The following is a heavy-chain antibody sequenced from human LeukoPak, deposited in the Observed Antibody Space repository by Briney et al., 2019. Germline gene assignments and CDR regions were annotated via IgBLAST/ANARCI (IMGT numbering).Heavy chain of an antibody. CDR1: GYSISSGYY. Sequence: SETLSLTCTVSGYSISSGYYWSWIRQPPGKGLEWIGEINHSGSTNYNPSLKSRVTISVDTSKNQFSLKLSSVTAADTAVYYCARTAAAGTLFPYYYYMDVWGKGTTVTVSS. CDR3: ARTAAAGTLFPYYYYMDV. D-gene: IGHD6-13*01. V-gene: IGHV4-38-2*02. J-gene: IGHJ6*03. CDR2: INHSGST.